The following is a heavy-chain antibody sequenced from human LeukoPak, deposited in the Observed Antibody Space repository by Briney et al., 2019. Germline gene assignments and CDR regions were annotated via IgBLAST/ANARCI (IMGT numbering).Heavy chain of an antibody. J-gene: IGHJ5*02. CDR2: IYYSGST. Sequence: SQTLSLTCAVSGGSISSYSWSWIRQPPGKGLEWIGYIYYSGSTNYNPSLKSRVTISLDTSKSQFSLKLTSVTAADTAVYYCARAPIPYDRSRTDYRFDPWGQGTLVTVAS. CDR3: ARAPIPYDRSRTDYRFDP. CDR1: GGSISSYS. V-gene: IGHV4-59*01. D-gene: IGHD3-16*01.